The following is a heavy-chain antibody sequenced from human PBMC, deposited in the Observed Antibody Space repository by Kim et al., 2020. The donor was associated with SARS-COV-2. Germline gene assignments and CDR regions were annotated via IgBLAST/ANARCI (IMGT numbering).Heavy chain of an antibody. CDR3: ARDGGWEPDVSSG. V-gene: IGHV3-21*01. D-gene: IGHD1-26*01. Sequence: GGSLRLSCAASGFTFSSYSMNWVRQAPGKGLEWVSSISSSSSYIYYADSVKGRFTISRDNAKNSLYLQMNSLRAEDTAVYYCARDGGWEPDVSSGWGQGTLVTVSS. CDR2: ISSSSSYI. J-gene: IGHJ4*02. CDR1: GFTFSSYS.